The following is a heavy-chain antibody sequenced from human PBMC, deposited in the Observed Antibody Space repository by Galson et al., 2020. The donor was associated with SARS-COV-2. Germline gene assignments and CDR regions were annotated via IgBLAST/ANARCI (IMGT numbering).Heavy chain of an antibody. V-gene: IGHV1-18*01. D-gene: IGHD3-9*01. CDR1: GYTFTDYG. J-gene: IGHJ4*02. CDR2: ISTYTGNT. CDR3: ARGFHHIFTGFYPFDF. Sequence: GESLKISCKASGYTFTDYGVNWVRQAPGQGLEWMGWISTYTGNTNYAQKVRGRVTVTTDKSTSTAYMELRSLRSDDTAVYYCARGFHHIFTGFYPFDFWGQGTLVTVSS.